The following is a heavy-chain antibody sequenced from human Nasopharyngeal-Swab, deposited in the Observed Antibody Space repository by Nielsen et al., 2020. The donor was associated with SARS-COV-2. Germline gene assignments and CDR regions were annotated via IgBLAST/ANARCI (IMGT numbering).Heavy chain of an antibody. J-gene: IGHJ5*02. CDR2: INAGNGNT. CDR1: GYTFTTYA. Sequence: ASVKVSCKASGYTFTTYAIHWVRQAPGQRLEWTGWINAGNGNTKYSQKLQGRVTITRDTSASTAYMELSSPRSEDTAVYYCARDSSSGLRYFDWLSPGYNWFDPWGQGTLVTVSS. D-gene: IGHD3-9*01. V-gene: IGHV1-3*01. CDR3: ARDSSSGLRYFDWLSPGYNWFDP.